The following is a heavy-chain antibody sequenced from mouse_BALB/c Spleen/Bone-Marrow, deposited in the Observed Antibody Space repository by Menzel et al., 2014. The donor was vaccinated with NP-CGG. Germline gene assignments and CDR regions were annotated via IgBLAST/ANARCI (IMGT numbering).Heavy chain of an antibody. CDR1: GFTFXDYY. Sequence: EVKVVESGGGLVQPGGSLKLSCATSGFTFXDYYMYWVRQTPEKRLEWVAYISNGGGSSTYYPDTVKGRFTISRDNAKNTLYLQMSRLKSEDTAMYYCASPGTYWGQGTLVTVSA. CDR2: ISNGGGSST. J-gene: IGHJ3*01. D-gene: IGHD4-1*01. V-gene: IGHV5-12*02. CDR3: ASPGTY.